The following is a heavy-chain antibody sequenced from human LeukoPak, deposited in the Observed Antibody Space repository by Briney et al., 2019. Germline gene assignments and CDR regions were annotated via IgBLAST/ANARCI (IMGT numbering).Heavy chain of an antibody. D-gene: IGHD6-13*01. CDR1: GFTFSSLW. CDR2: IKQDGSEK. J-gene: IGHJ4*02. CDR3: ARGGYSSSWYWFD. Sequence: PGGSLRLSCTASGFTFSSLWMTWVRQAPGKGLEWVANIKQDGSEKYYVDSVKGRFTISRDNAKNSLYLQMNSLRAEDTAMYYCARGGYSSSWYWFDWGQGTLVTVSS. V-gene: IGHV3-7*01.